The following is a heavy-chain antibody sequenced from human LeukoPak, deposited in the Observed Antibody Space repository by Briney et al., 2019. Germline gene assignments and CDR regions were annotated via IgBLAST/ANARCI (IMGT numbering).Heavy chain of an antibody. CDR1: GFTFTSYW. CDR3: VKSPPRSRGAAGMLYYFDY. J-gene: IGHJ4*02. CDR2: ISSNGGST. Sequence: GGSLRLSCAVSGFTFTSYWMSWVRQAPGKGLEYVSAISSNGGSTYYADSVKGRFTISRDNSKNTLYLQMSSLRAEDTAVYYCVKSPPRSRGAAGMLYYFDYWGQGTLVTVSS. D-gene: IGHD6-13*01. V-gene: IGHV3-64D*06.